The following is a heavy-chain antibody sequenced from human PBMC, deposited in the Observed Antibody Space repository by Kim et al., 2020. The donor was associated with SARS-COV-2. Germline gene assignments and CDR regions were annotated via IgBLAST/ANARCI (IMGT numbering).Heavy chain of an antibody. CDR1: GYSFTSYW. Sequence: GESLKISCKGSGYSFTSYWIGWVRQMPGKGLEWMGIIYPGDSDTRYSPSFQGQVTISADKSISTAYLQWSSLKASDTAMYYCARGGVPYYYGSGRPFGFDYWGQGTLVTVSS. J-gene: IGHJ4*02. CDR3: ARGGVPYYYGSGRPFGFDY. D-gene: IGHD3-10*01. V-gene: IGHV5-51*01. CDR2: IYPGDSDT.